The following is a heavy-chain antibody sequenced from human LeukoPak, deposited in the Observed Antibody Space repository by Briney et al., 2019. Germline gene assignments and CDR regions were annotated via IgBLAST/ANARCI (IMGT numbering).Heavy chain of an antibody. D-gene: IGHD6-6*01. CDR3: SKGFFASSPGPLDN. Sequence: GGSLKLSCAASGFTFSSHAMSWVRQAPGQGLEWVSSISSSGGSTYFADFVKGRFNLSRDNSKNSLYLQMNSLRGDDTAVYYCSKGFFASSPGPLDNWGEGTLVTVSS. CDR1: GFTFSSHA. J-gene: IGHJ4*02. CDR2: ISSSGGST. V-gene: IGHV3-23*01.